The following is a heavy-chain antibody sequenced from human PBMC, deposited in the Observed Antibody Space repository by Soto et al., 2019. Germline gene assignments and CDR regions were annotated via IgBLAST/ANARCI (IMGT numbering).Heavy chain of an antibody. D-gene: IGHD5-12*01. CDR2: IYPDESDT. J-gene: IGHJ6*02. V-gene: IGHV5-51*03. CDR3: VRMGFSGGGYLSYYYYGMDI. Sequence: EVQLVQSGAEVKEPGESLKISCKGSGYSFTKYWIGWVRQMPGKGLEWMAIIYPDESDTRYSPSFQGQVTIPAEKSSSTAYRQWSSLKASDTAMYYCVRMGFSGGGYLSYYYYGMDIWGQGTTVTVSS. CDR1: GYSFTKYW.